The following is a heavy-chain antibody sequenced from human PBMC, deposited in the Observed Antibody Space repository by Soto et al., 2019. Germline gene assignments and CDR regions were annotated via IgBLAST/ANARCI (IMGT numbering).Heavy chain of an antibody. CDR3: AAVDTAMVPLLDY. CDR1: GFTFTSSA. V-gene: IGHV1-58*01. CDR2: IVVGSGNT. J-gene: IGHJ4*02. Sequence: SVKVSCKASGFTFTSSAVQWVRQARGQRLEWIGWIVVGSGNTNYAQKFQERVTITRDMSTSTAYMELSSLRSEDTAVYYCAAVDTAMVPLLDYWGQGTLVTVSS. D-gene: IGHD5-18*01.